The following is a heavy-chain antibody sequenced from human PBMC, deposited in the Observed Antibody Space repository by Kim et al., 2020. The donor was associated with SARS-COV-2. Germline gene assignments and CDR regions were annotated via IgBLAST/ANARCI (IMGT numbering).Heavy chain of an antibody. J-gene: IGHJ6*02. Sequence: ASVKVSCKASGYTFTSYGISWVRQAPGQGLEWMGWISAYNGNTNYAQKLQGRVTMTTDTSTSTAYMELRSLRSDDTAVYYCARDHRIAVAVASMDVWGQGTTVTVSS. CDR1: GYTFTSYG. CDR3: ARDHRIAVAVASMDV. D-gene: IGHD6-19*01. CDR2: ISAYNGNT. V-gene: IGHV1-18*01.